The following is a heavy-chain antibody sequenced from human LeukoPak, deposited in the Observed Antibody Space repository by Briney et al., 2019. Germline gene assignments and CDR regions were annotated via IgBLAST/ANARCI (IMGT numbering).Heavy chain of an antibody. Sequence: PGGSLRLSCAASGFTFSSYSMNWVRQAPGKGLEWVSSISSSRSYIYYADSVKGRFTISRDNAKNSLYLQMNSLRAEDTAVYYCARVDTGYSSSWRGYWGQGTLVTVSS. CDR1: GFTFSSYS. V-gene: IGHV3-21*01. D-gene: IGHD6-13*01. J-gene: IGHJ4*02. CDR3: ARVDTGYSSSWRGY. CDR2: ISSSRSYI.